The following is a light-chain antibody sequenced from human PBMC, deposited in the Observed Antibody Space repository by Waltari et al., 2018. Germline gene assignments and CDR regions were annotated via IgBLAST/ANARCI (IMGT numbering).Light chain of an antibody. CDR3: LQYYNNPFA. V-gene: IGKV4-1*01. CDR1: QSILYSPNNKNY. Sequence: DIVMTQSPDSLAVSLGERATINCRSSQSILYSPNNKNYLAWYQQKPGQPPKLLVYWASTRQSGVPDRFSGSGSGTDFTLTISSLQAEDVAVYYCLQYYNNPFAFGPGTKVDIK. CDR2: WAS. J-gene: IGKJ3*01.